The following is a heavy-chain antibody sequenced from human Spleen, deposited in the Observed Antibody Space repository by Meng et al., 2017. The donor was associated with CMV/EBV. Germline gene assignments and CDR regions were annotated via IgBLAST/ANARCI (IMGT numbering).Heavy chain of an antibody. V-gene: IGHV4-39*07. J-gene: IGHJ4*02. Sequence: LRLSCSVSNGSITNNGYYWGWIRQPPGKGLEWIGSIYSSGNTYYSPSLRSRVTISVDRSKNQFSLRAEDTAVYYCARGDYDFWSGLKPHFDYWGQGTLVTVSS. CDR3: ARGDYDFWSGLKPHFDY. CDR2: IYSSGNT. D-gene: IGHD3-3*01. CDR1: NGSITNNGYY.